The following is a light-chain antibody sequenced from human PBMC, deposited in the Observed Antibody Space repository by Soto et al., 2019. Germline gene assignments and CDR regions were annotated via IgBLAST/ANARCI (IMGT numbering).Light chain of an antibody. J-gene: IGLJ2*01. Sequence: QSVLAQPASVSGSPGQTITISCTGSTSDVGGYSFVSWYRQYPGQAPKLIIYEVSNRPSGLSNRFSGSKSGNTASLTISGLQSEDEAEYYCCSYTSRSTLVFGGGTKVTVL. CDR3: CSYTSRSTLV. V-gene: IGLV2-14*03. CDR1: TSDVGGYSF. CDR2: EVS.